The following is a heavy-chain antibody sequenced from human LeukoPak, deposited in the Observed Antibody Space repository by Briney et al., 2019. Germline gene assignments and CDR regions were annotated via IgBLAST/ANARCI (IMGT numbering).Heavy chain of an antibody. Sequence: GGSLRLSCAASGFTFSDYWMHWVRQAPGKGLVWVSIINTDTRGTYYADSVKGRFTISRDNAKNTLYLQMNSLRAEDTAVYYCAKLKQWQPQRYFFEYWGQGALVTVAS. CDR1: GFTFSDYW. J-gene: IGHJ4*02. D-gene: IGHD6-19*01. CDR3: AKLKQWQPQRYFFEY. V-gene: IGHV3-74*01. CDR2: INTDTRGT.